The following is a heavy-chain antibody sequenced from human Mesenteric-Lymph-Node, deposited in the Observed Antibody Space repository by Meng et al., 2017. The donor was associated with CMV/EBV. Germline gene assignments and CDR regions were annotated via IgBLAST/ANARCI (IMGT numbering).Heavy chain of an antibody. J-gene: IGHJ1*01. CDR1: GFTFSSYW. Sequence: GESLKISCAASGFTFSSYWMSWVRQAPGKGLEWVANIKQDGSEKYYVDSVKGRFTISRDNAKNSLYLLMNSLRAEDTALYYCARGTNIRFLEWGAVQHWGQGTLVTVSS. D-gene: IGHD3-3*01. CDR2: IKQDGSEK. CDR3: ARGTNIRFLEWGAVQH. V-gene: IGHV3-7*01.